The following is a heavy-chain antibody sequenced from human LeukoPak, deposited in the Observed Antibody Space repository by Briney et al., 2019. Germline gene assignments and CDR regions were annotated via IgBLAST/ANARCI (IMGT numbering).Heavy chain of an antibody. CDR1: GGSISTYY. Sequence: SETLSLTCTVSGGSISTYYWSWIRQPPGKGLEWVGYIFHSGSTNYNPSLKSRLTMSVDTSKNQFSLKLSSVTAADTAVYYCARRYYESSGYYYFDYWGQGTLVTVSS. CDR3: ARRYYESSGYYYFDY. CDR2: IFHSGST. D-gene: IGHD3-22*01. J-gene: IGHJ4*02. V-gene: IGHV4-59*01.